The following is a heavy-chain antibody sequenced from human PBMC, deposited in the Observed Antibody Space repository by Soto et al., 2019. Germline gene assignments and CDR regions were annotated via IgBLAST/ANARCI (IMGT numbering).Heavy chain of an antibody. V-gene: IGHV4-59*08. J-gene: IGHJ3*02. D-gene: IGHD6-19*01. Sequence: SETLSLTCTVSGASISRYYWSWIRQSPGKGLEWIGYLYNTGSTIYNPSLKSRVTISVDTSKNQFSLKMNSVTAADTAVYYCARPSGDSSGLDAFDIWGQGTMVTVSS. CDR2: LYNTGST. CDR3: ARPSGDSSGLDAFDI. CDR1: GASISRYY.